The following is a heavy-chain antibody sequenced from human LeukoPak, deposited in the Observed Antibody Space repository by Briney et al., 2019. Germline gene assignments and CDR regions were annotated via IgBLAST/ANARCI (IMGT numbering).Heavy chain of an antibody. J-gene: IGHJ3*02. V-gene: IGHV3-74*01. CDR2: VKGDGIST. Sequence: GRSLRLSCAASGFIFTDFWMHWIRQAPGGGLVWVSRVKGDGISTLYADSVKGRFTISRDKAKNTIYLQMNNLRADDTALYYCATGPYSAFGMWGQGTMVTVSS. CDR3: ATGPYSAFGM. D-gene: IGHD2-21*01. CDR1: GFIFTDFW.